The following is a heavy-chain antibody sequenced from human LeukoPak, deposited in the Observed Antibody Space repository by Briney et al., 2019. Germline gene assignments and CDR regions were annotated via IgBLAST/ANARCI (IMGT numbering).Heavy chain of an antibody. CDR1: GYTFTAHY. Sequence: ASVKVSCKASGYTFTAHYIHWVRQAPGQGREWMGWIDHNSGGTNYAQKFLGSVTMTGDTSINKAFMELSRLRSDDTAIYYCARGRGTTMVRGVITNYFDLWGRGSLVTVSS. V-gene: IGHV1-2*02. CDR3: ARGRGTTMVRGVITNYFDL. CDR2: IDHNSGGT. D-gene: IGHD3-10*01. J-gene: IGHJ2*01.